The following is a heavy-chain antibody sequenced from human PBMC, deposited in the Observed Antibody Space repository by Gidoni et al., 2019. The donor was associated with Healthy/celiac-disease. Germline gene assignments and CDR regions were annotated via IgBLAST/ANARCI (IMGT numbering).Heavy chain of an antibody. CDR2: ISSSSSYT. CDR1: FTFSDYY. J-gene: IGHJ3*02. Sequence: FTFSDYYMSWIRQAPGKGLEWVSYISSSSSYTNYADSVKGRFTISRDNAKNSLYLQMNSLRAEDTAVYYCARDGRDYRGEDAFDIWGQGTMVTVSS. CDR3: ARDGRDYRGEDAFDI. D-gene: IGHD4-17*01. V-gene: IGHV3-11*06.